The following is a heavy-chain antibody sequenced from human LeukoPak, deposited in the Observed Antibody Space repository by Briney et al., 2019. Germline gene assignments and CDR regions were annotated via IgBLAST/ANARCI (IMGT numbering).Heavy chain of an antibody. D-gene: IGHD3-10*01. CDR1: GFTLSDFW. V-gene: IGHV3-7*01. CDR2: IDQDGSDK. Sequence: PGGSLRLSCAASGFTLSDFWMSWVRQAPGKGLEWVANIDQDGSDKNYVGSVKGRFTISRDDAKNSLFLQMNSLRAEDTAVYYCAKGGGSGSYFGVSSGAFDIWGQGTMVTISS. J-gene: IGHJ3*02. CDR3: AKGGGSGSYFGVSSGAFDI.